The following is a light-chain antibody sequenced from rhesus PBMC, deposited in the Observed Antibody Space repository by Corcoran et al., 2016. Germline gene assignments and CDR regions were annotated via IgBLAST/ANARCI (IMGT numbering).Light chain of an antibody. Sequence: DIQMTQSPSSLPASVGDTVTITCRASQGISSGSAWYQQKTGKAPKLLIYKAANLQSGVPSRFSGSGSRTDFTLTISSLKSEDFATYYCQQYSSRPLTFGGGTKVELK. CDR3: QQYSSRPLT. CDR2: KAA. J-gene: IGKJ4*01. V-gene: IGKV1-22*01. CDR1: QGISSG.